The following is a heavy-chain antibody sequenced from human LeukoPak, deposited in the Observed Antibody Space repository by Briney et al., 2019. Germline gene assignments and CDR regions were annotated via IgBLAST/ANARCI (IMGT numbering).Heavy chain of an antibody. V-gene: IGHV3-48*04. CDR2: VSISSGTI. Sequence: GGSLRLSCAASGFTFSGHNMNWVRQAPGKGLEWISFVSISSGTIYYADSVNGRFRVSRDNAKSSLDLEMNSLRAEDTAVYYCARAMSTFGGVRNYFDSWGQGTLVTVSS. J-gene: IGHJ4*02. D-gene: IGHD3-16*01. CDR1: GFTFSGHN. CDR3: ARAMSTFGGVRNYFDS.